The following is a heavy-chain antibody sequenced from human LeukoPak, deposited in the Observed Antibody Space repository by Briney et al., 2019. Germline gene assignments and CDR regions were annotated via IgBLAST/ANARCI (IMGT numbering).Heavy chain of an antibody. V-gene: IGHV5-51*01. CDR2: IYPGDSDT. J-gene: IGHJ4*02. Sequence: GESLKISCKGSGYSFTCYWIGWVRQMPGKGLEWMGSIYPGDSDTIYTPSFQGQVTISAPKSITTAYFQWSNLKASDTAMYYCARLIAAAGTPYYFDYWGQGTLVTVSP. D-gene: IGHD6-13*01. CDR1: GYSFTCYW. CDR3: ARLIAAAGTPYYFDY.